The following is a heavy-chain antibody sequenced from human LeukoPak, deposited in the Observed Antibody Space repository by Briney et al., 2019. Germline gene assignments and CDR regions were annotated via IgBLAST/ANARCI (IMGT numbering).Heavy chain of an antibody. D-gene: IGHD6-13*01. CDR3: ARGTIAAAGYYYFDY. J-gene: IGHJ4*02. V-gene: IGHV3-7*04. Sequence: PRGSLRLSCAASGFTFSSYWMSWVRQAPGKGLEWVANIKQDGSEKYYVDSVKGRFTISRDNAKNSLYLQMNSLRAEDTAVYYCARGTIAAAGYYYFDYWGQGTQVTVSS. CDR1: GFTFSSYW. CDR2: IKQDGSEK.